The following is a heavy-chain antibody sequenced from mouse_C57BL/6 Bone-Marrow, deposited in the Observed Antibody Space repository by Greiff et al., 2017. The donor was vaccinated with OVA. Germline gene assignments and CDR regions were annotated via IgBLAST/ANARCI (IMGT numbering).Heavy chain of an antibody. CDR3: GYYGSSFYWYFDV. D-gene: IGHD1-1*01. Sequence: EVQGVESVAELVRPGASVKLSCTASGFNIKNTYMHWVKQRPEQGLEWIGRIDPANGNTKYAPKFQGKATITADTSSNTAYLQLSSLTSEDTAIYYCGYYGSSFYWYFDVWGTGTTVTVSS. V-gene: IGHV14-3*01. CDR1: GFNIKNTY. CDR2: IDPANGNT. J-gene: IGHJ1*03.